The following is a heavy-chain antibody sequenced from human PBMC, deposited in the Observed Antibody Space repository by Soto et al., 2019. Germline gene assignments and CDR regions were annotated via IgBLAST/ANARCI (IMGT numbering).Heavy chain of an antibody. D-gene: IGHD2-2*01. CDR2: LYFTGTT. J-gene: IGHJ5*02. Sequence: KASETLSLTWTVSGGSIGSSTDYWDWIRQTPGRGLEWIGALYFTGTTNYNPSLESRVTMSVDRSKNQFSQKLSFVSPTATAVYYWAKRSTSSFGSLFDPWGRGILVTVSS. CDR3: AKRSTSSFGSLFDP. V-gene: IGHV4-39*01. CDR1: GGSIGSSTDY.